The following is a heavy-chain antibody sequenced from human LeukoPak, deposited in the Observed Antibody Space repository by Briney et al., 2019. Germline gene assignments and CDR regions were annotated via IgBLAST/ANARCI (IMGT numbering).Heavy chain of an antibody. J-gene: IGHJ4*02. CDR2: IWYHGSNQ. D-gene: IGHD4/OR15-4a*01. V-gene: IGHV3-33*08. CDR3: ARDRWAKLVDY. CDR1: GFTFTSSW. Sequence: GGSLRLSCAASGFTFTSSWMHWVRQAPGKGLEWVAVIWYHGSNQYYADSVKGRFTISRDNSRNTLYLQMNSLRSEDTAVYFCARDRWAKLVDYWGQGTLVTVSS.